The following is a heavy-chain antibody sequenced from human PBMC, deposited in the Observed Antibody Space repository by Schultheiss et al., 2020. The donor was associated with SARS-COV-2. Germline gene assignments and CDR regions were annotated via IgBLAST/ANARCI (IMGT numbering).Heavy chain of an antibody. V-gene: IGHV4-38-2*02. Sequence: SETLSLTCAVSGYSISSGYYWGWIRQPPGKGLEWIGEINQSGGTNYNPSLKSRVTISVDTSKNEFSLKLKSVTAADTAVYYCARDMADYYYGMDVWGQGTTVTVSS. CDR2: INQSGGT. CDR1: GYSISSGYY. J-gene: IGHJ6*02. D-gene: IGHD5-24*01. CDR3: ARDMADYYYGMDV.